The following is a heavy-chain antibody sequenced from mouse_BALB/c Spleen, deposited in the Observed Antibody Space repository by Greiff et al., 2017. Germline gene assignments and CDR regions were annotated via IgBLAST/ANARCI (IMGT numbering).Heavy chain of an antibody. Sequence: VQLVESGAELVRPGTSVKISCKASGYTFTNYWLGWVKQRPGHGLEWIGDIYPGGGYTNYNEKFKGKATLTADTSSSTAYMQLSSLTSEDSAVYFCARGCPNYFDYWGQGTTLTVSS. V-gene: IGHV1-63*02. D-gene: IGHD6-1*01. J-gene: IGHJ2*01. CDR2: IYPGGGYT. CDR1: GYTFTNYW. CDR3: ARGCPNYFDY.